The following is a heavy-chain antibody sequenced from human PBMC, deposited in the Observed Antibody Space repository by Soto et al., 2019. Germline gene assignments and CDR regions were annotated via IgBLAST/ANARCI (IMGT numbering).Heavy chain of an antibody. J-gene: IGHJ5*02. CDR2: INAGNGNT. V-gene: IGHV1-3*01. CDR1: GYTFTGYA. CDR3: ARDIVVVVAATRVNWFDP. D-gene: IGHD2-15*01. Sequence: ASVKVSCKASGYTFTGYAMHWVRQAPGQRLEWMGWINAGNGNTKYSQKFQGRVTITRDTSASTAYMELSSLRSEDTAVYYCARDIVVVVAATRVNWFDPWGQGTLVTVSS.